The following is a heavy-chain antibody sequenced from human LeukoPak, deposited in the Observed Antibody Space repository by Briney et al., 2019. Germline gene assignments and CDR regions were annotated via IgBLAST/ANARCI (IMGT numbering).Heavy chain of an antibody. Sequence: ASVKVSCKASGYTXTTYYMHGVRQAPGQGLEWMGIINPSGGSTSYAQKFQGRVTMTRDTSTGTVYMQLSSLRSEGTAVYFCARDYDSSGYGDFDYWGQGTLVTVSS. CDR3: ARDYDSSGYGDFDY. V-gene: IGHV1-46*01. D-gene: IGHD3-22*01. CDR1: GYTXTTYY. J-gene: IGHJ4*02. CDR2: INPSGGST.